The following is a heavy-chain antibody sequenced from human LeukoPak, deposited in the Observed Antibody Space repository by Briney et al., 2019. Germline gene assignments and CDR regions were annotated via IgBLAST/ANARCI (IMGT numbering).Heavy chain of an antibody. D-gene: IGHD6-13*01. CDR2: ISAYNGNT. CDR3: ARSEAAAGHVFTF. V-gene: IGHV1-18*01. Sequence: GASVKVSCKASGGTFSSYAISWVRQAPGQGLEWMGWISAYNGNTNYAQKLQGRVTMTTDTSTSTAYMELRSLRSDDTAVYYCARSEAAAGHVFTFWGQGTLVTVSS. CDR1: GGTFSSYA. J-gene: IGHJ4*02.